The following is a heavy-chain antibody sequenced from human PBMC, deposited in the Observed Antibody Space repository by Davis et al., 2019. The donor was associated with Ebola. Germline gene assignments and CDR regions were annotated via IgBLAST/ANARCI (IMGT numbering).Heavy chain of an antibody. D-gene: IGHD2-2*01. CDR1: GYTLTELS. CDR2: FDPEDGET. J-gene: IGHJ6*02. V-gene: IGHV1-24*01. Sequence: ASVKVSCKVSGYTLTELSMHWVRQAPGKGLEWMGGFDPEDGETIYAQKFQGRVTMTEDTSTDTAYMELSSLRSEDTAVYYCATDRRGYCSSTSCYLPSGMDVWGQGTTVTVSS. CDR3: ATDRRGYCSSTSCYLPSGMDV.